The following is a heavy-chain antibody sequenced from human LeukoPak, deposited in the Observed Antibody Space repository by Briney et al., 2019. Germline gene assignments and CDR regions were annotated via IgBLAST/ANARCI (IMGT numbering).Heavy chain of an antibody. V-gene: IGHV1-69*13. D-gene: IGHD3-9*01. Sequence: GASVKVSCKASGGTFISYAISWVRQAPGQGLEWMGGIIPIFGTANYAQKFQGRVTITADESTSTAYMELSSLRSEDTAVYYCARDTDRDILAGYYWMDVWGQGTTVTVSS. CDR2: IIPIFGTA. CDR3: ARDTDRDILAGYYWMDV. J-gene: IGHJ6*02. CDR1: GGTFISYA.